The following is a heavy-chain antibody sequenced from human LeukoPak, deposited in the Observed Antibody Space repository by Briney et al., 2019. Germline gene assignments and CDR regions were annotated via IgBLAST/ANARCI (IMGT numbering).Heavy chain of an antibody. J-gene: IGHJ3*02. V-gene: IGHV3-11*01. D-gene: IGHD1-26*01. CDR2: ITTSGYIT. CDR1: GFTFSDYY. Sequence: GGSLRLSCAASGFTFSDYYMSWIRQAPGKGLEWLSYITTSGYITYYADSVKGRFTISRDNAKDSLYLQMNSLRTEDTAVYFCARAPWERHAFDIWGQGTLVTVSS. CDR3: ARAPWERHAFDI.